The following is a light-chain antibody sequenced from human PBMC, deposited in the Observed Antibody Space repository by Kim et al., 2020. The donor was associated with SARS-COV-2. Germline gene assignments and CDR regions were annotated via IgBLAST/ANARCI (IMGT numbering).Light chain of an antibody. J-gene: IGLJ2*01. CDR1: GSRSCY. Sequence: GEKVMITTRGEGSRSCYASRYHQKQGQAPVVVIYGKKNRPSGIPDRFSGASSGNTAALTITGAQAEDEDDYYCNSRDSSGNHLVFGGGTKLTVL. V-gene: IGLV3-19*01. CDR2: GKK. CDR3: NSRDSSGNHLV.